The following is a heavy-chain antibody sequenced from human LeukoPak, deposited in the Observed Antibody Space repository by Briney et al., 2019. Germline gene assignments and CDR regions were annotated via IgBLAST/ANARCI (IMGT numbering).Heavy chain of an antibody. Sequence: ASVTVSFKASGYTFTSYYMHWVRQAPGQGLEWMGWINPNSGGTNYAQKFQGRVTLTRDTSISTAYMELSSLISDDTAVYYCARDLFLAAAEREGDDYWGQGTLVTVSS. CDR2: INPNSGGT. CDR1: GYTFTSYY. V-gene: IGHV1-2*02. D-gene: IGHD6-13*01. J-gene: IGHJ4*02. CDR3: ARDLFLAAAEREGDDY.